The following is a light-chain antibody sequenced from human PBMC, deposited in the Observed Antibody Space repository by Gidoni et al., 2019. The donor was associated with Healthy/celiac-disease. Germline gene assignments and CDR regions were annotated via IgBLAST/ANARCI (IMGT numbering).Light chain of an antibody. V-gene: IGLV2-14*01. CDR1: SSDVGGYNY. J-gene: IGLJ2*01. CDR2: DVS. CDR3: SSYTSSSTLL. Sequence: QSALTQPASVSGSPGQSITISCTGTSSDVGGYNYVSWYQQHPGKSPKLMIYDVSNRPSGFSNRFSGSTSGNTASLTISGLQAEDEADYYCSSYTSSSTLLFGGGTKLTVL.